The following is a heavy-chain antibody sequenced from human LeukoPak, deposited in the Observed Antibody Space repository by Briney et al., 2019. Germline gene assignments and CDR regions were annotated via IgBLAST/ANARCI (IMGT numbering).Heavy chain of an antibody. CDR2: MNHSGST. D-gene: IGHD4-17*01. J-gene: IGHJ5*02. V-gene: IGHV4-34*01. CDR3: ARVDGDYFGWFDP. CDR1: GGSFSGYY. Sequence: PSETLSLTCAVYGGSFSGYYWSGIRQPPGKGLEWIGEMNHSGSTNYNPSLKSRVTISVDTSKNQFSLKLSSVTAADTGVYYCARVDGDYFGWFDPWGQGTLVTVSS.